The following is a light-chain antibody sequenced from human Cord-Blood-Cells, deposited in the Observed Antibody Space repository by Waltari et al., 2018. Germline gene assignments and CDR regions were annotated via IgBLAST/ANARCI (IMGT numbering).Light chain of an antibody. J-gene: IGLJ1*01. CDR1: SSDVGGYNY. CDR2: DVS. CDR3: SSYTSSSTRV. V-gene: IGLV2-14*03. Sequence: QSALTQPASVSGSPGQSMTISCTGTSSDVGGYNYVSWNQHHPGKAPKLMVYDVSNSPSGASNPFFGSKSGNTASLTTSALQAEDEADYYCSSYTSSSTRVFGTGTKVTVL.